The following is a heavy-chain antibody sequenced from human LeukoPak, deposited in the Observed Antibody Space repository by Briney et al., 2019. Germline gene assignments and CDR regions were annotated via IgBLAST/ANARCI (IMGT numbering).Heavy chain of an antibody. J-gene: IGHJ4*02. CDR3: ARALKPGIAAAGLFAY. Sequence: GRSLRLSCAASGFTFSSYAMHWVRQAPGKGLEWVAVISYDGSNKYYADSVKGRFTISRDNSKNTLYLQMNSLRAEDTAVYYCARALKPGIAAAGLFAYWGQGTLVTVSS. CDR2: ISYDGSNK. D-gene: IGHD6-13*01. CDR1: GFTFSSYA. V-gene: IGHV3-30*04.